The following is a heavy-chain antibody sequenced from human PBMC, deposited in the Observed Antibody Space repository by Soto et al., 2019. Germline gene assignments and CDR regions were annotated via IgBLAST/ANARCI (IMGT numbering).Heavy chain of an antibody. V-gene: IGHV1-69*01. D-gene: IGHD6-6*01. CDR1: GGTFSSYD. CDR2: IIPIFGTA. CDR3: ARDVPAARRNYYGMDV. J-gene: IGHJ6*02. Sequence: QVQLVQSGAEVKKPGSSVKVSCKASGGTFSSYDISWVRQAPGQGLEWMGGIIPIFGTANYAQKFQGRVTITADESTSTAYMELSSLRSEDTAVYYCARDVPAARRNYYGMDVWGQGTTVTVSS.